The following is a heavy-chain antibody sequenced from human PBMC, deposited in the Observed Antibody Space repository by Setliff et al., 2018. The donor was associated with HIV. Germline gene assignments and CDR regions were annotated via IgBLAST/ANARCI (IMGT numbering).Heavy chain of an antibody. CDR3: ARIPCSGGNCNRPPNHYYMDV. V-gene: IGHV1-2*02. CDR1: GYTLIDYF. D-gene: IGHD2-21*01. CDR2: ISPNNGDT. Sequence: ASVKVSCKASGYTLIDYFIHWVRQAPGQGLEWMGWISPNNGDTNIPQRFRGRVTMTRDTSINTAYMELRGLTSDDTAVYYCARIPCSGGNCNRPPNHYYMDVWGQGTTVTV. J-gene: IGHJ6*03.